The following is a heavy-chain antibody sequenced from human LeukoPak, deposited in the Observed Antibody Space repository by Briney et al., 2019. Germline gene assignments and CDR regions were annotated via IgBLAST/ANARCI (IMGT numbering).Heavy chain of an antibody. J-gene: IGHJ3*02. Sequence: HPGGSLRLSCAASGFTFSSYAMSWVRQAPGKGLEWVSAISGSGGSTYSADSVKGRFTISRDNSKNTLYLQMNSLRAEDTAVYYCGAAAGLDDAFDIWGQGTMVTVSS. D-gene: IGHD6-13*01. CDR3: GAAAGLDDAFDI. V-gene: IGHV3-23*01. CDR1: GFTFSSYA. CDR2: ISGSGGST.